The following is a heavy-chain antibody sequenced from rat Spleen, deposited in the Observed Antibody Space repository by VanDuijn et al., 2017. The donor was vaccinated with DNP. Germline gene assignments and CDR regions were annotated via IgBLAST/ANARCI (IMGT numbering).Heavy chain of an antibody. CDR3: TRGNSYISYYFDY. D-gene: IGHD1-2*01. CDR2: ISTSGGST. Sequence: EVQLVESGGGLVQPGRSMKLSCAASGFTFSSFPMAWVRQAPTKGLEWVATISTSGGSTYYRDSVKGRFTISRDNAKSTLYLQMNSLRSEDTATYYCTRGNSYISYYFDYWGQGVMVTVSS. J-gene: IGHJ2*01. V-gene: IGHV5-46*01. CDR1: GFTFSSFP.